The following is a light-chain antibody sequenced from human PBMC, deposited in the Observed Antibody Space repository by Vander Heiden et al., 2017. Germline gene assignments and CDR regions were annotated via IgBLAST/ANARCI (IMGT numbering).Light chain of an antibody. CDR2: EVT. Sequence: QSALTQPPSASGSPGQSVTISCTGTSSDVGAYNYGAWYQQHPGKAPKVMIYEVTKRPSGVPDRFSGSKSGNTASLTVSGLQAEDEADYYCSSYAGSNTAIFGGGTKLTVL. V-gene: IGLV2-8*01. CDR3: SSYAGSNTAI. J-gene: IGLJ2*01. CDR1: SSDVGAYNY.